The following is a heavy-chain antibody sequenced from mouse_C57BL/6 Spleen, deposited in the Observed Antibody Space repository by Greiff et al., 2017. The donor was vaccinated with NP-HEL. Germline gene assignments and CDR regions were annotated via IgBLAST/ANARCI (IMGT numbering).Heavy chain of an antibody. J-gene: IGHJ3*01. CDR2: ISSGGSYT. CDR1: GFTFSSYG. CDR3: ARPNTSSYDYDGRFAY. V-gene: IGHV5-6*01. D-gene: IGHD2-4*01. Sequence: EVQLVESGGDLVKPGGSLKLSCAASGFTFSSYGMSWVRQTPDKRLEWVATISSGGSYTYYLDSVKGRFTISRDNAKNTLYLQMSSLKSEYTAMYYCARPNTSSYDYDGRFAYWGQGTLVTVSA.